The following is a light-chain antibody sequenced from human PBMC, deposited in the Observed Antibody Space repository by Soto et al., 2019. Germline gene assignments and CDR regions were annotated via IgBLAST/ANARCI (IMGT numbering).Light chain of an antibody. CDR3: QHYNNWPPWT. CDR2: GAS. Sequence: EIVMTPSPATLSVSPGERATLSCRASQSVSRNLAGYQQKPGQAPRLLIYGASTRSTGIPARFSGSGSGTEFTLTISSLQSEDFAVYYCQHYNNWPPWTVGQGTKVEIK. J-gene: IGKJ1*01. V-gene: IGKV3-15*01. CDR1: QSVSRN.